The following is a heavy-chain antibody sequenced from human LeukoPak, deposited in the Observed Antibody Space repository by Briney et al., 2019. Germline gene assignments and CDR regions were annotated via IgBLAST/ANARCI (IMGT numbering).Heavy chain of an antibody. CDR3: AAGNPWYFDY. CDR1: GGSISSYY. J-gene: IGHJ4*02. V-gene: IGHV4-4*07. Sequence: SETLSLTCTVSGGSISSYYWSWIRQPAGKGLEWIGRIYTSGSINYNPSLMSRVTISVDTSKNQFSLKLSSVTAADTAVYYCAAGNPWYFDYWGQGTLVTVSS. D-gene: IGHD3-10*01. CDR2: IYTSGSI.